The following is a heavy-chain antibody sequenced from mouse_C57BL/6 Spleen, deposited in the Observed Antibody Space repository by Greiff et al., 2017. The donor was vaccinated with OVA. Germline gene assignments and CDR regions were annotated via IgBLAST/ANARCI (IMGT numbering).Heavy chain of an antibody. CDR2: IYPGDGDT. CDR1: GYAFSSYW. J-gene: IGHJ2*01. D-gene: IGHD2-4*01. CDR3: ARRGYDYDQGDFDY. V-gene: IGHV1-80*01. Sequence: QVQLQQSGAELVKPGASVKISCKASGYAFSSYWMNWVKQRPGKGLEWIGQIYPGDGDTNYNGKLKGKATLTADKSSSTAYMQLISLTSEDSAVYFCARRGYDYDQGDFDYWGQGTTLTVSS.